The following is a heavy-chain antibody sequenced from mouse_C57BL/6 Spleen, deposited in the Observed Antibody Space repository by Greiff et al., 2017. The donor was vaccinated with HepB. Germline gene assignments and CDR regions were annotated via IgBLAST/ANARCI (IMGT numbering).Heavy chain of an antibody. V-gene: IGHV1-15*01. Sequence: VKLQQSGAELVRPGASVTLSCKASGYTFTDYEMHWVKQTPVHGLEWIGAIDPETGGTAYNQKFKGKAILTADKSSSTAYMELRSLTSEDSAVYYCTRRGGSWYFDVWGTGTTVTVSS. CDR2: IDPETGGT. J-gene: IGHJ1*03. CDR1: GYTFTDYE. D-gene: IGHD1-1*01. CDR3: TRRGGSWYFDV.